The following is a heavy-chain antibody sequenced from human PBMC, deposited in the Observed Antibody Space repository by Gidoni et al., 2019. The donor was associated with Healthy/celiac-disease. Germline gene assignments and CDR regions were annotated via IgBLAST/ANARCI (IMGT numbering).Heavy chain of an antibody. Sequence: QVQLVESGGGVVQPGRSLRLSCAASGFTFSIYGMPWVRQAPGKGLEWVAVIWYDGSNKYYADSVKGRFTISRDNSKNTLYLQMNSLRAEDTAVYYCARESWGNVVVPAAPFDYWGQGTLVTVSS. J-gene: IGHJ4*02. CDR1: GFTFSIYG. V-gene: IGHV3-33*01. D-gene: IGHD2-2*01. CDR2: IWYDGSNK. CDR3: ARESWGNVVVPAAPFDY.